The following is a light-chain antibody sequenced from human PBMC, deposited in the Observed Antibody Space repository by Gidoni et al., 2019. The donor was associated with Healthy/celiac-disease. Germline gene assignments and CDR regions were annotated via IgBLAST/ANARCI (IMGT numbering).Light chain of an antibody. Sequence: SYVLTQPPSVSGAPGQTARITCGGNNIGSKRVHWYHQKPGQAPVLVVYDDSDRPSGIPARFSGSNSGNTATLTISRVEAGDEADYYCQVWDSSSDHYVFGTGTKVTVL. CDR2: DDS. CDR1: NIGSKR. V-gene: IGLV3-21*02. CDR3: QVWDSSSDHYV. J-gene: IGLJ1*01.